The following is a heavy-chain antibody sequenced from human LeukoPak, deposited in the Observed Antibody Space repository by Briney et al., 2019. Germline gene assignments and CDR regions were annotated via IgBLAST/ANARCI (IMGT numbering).Heavy chain of an antibody. Sequence: PSEPLSLTCTVSGGSISSYYWRWIRQPAGKGLEWIGRIYTSGSTNYNPSLKSRVTMSVDTSKNQFSLKLSSVTAAYTAVYYCARDLRYSGSYQSIDAFDIWGQGTMVTVSS. J-gene: IGHJ3*02. D-gene: IGHD1-26*01. CDR1: GGSISSYY. CDR2: IYTSGST. CDR3: ARDLRYSGSYQSIDAFDI. V-gene: IGHV4-4*07.